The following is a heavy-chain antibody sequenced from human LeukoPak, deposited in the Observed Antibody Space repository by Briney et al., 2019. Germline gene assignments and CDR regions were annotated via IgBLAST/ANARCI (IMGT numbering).Heavy chain of an antibody. CDR3: ARDSRYDRAFDI. Sequence: PSETLSLTCTVSGGSISSYYWSWIRQPPGKGLEWIGYIYYSGSTNYNPSLKSRVTISVDTSKNQFSLKLSSVTAADTAVYYCARDSRYDRAFDIRGQGTMVTVSS. J-gene: IGHJ3*02. CDR2: IYYSGST. V-gene: IGHV4-59*01. CDR1: GGSISSYY. D-gene: IGHD1-14*01.